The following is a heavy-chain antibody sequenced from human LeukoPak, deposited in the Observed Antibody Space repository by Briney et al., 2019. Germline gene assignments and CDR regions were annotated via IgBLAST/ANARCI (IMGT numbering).Heavy chain of an antibody. J-gene: IGHJ6*03. V-gene: IGHV3-48*03. CDR3: ARSSGWYHRGPDYYYYYMDV. CDR1: GFTFSSYE. D-gene: IGHD6-19*01. Sequence: GGSLRLSCAASGFTFSSYEMNWVRQAPGKGLEWVSYISSSGSTIYYADSVKGRFTISRDNAKNSLYLQMNSLRAEDTAVYYCARSSGWYHRGPDYYYYYMDVWGKGTTVTVS. CDR2: ISSSGSTI.